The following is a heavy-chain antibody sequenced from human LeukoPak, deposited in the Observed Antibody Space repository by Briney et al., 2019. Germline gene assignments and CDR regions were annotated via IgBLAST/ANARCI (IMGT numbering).Heavy chain of an antibody. CDR2: IYHSGST. CDR1: GYSISSGYY. D-gene: IGHD1-26*01. V-gene: IGHV4-38-2*02. Sequence: KPSETLSLTCTVSGYSISSGYYWGWIRQPPGKGLEWIGSIYHSGSTYYNPSLKSRVTISVDTSKNQFSLKLSSVTAADTAIYYCVKDNGRWFDPWGQGTLVIVSS. J-gene: IGHJ5*02. CDR3: VKDNGRWFDP.